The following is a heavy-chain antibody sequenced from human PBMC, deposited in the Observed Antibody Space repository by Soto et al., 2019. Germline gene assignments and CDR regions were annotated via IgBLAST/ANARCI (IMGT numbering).Heavy chain of an antibody. J-gene: IGHJ6*02. CDR3: ARDQGITTFGVYSMYYYGMDV. CDR2: IYYSGST. D-gene: IGHD3-3*01. CDR1: VGSISSSSYY. Sequence: PSETLSLTCTVSVGSISSSSYYWGWIRQPPGKGLEWIGSIYYSGSTYYNPSLKSRVTISVDTSKNQFSLKLRSDDTAVYYCARDQGITTFGVYSMYYYGMDVWGQGTTVTVSS. V-gene: IGHV4-39*07.